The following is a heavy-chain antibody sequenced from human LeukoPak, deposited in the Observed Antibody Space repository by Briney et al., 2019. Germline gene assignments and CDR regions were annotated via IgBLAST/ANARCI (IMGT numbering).Heavy chain of an antibody. V-gene: IGHV4-34*01. Sequence: SETLSLTCAVYGGSFSGYYWSWIRRPPGKGLEWIGEINHSGSTNYNPSLKSRVTISVDTSKNQFSLKLSSVTAADTAVYYCGGGNSVSAYDYWGQGTLVTVSS. D-gene: IGHD4-23*01. CDR2: INHSGST. J-gene: IGHJ4*02. CDR1: GGSFSGYY. CDR3: GGGNSVSAYDY.